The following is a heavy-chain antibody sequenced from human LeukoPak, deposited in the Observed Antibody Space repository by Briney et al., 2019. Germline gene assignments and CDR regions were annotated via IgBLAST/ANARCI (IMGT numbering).Heavy chain of an antibody. CDR3: ARLCPPYYYDSSGYYSTDY. V-gene: IGHV4-61*02. Sequence: SETLSLTCTVPGGSISSGSYYWSWIRQPAGKGLEWSGRIYTSGSTDYNPSLKSRVTISVDTSKNQCSLKLSSVTAADTAVYYCARLCPPYYYDSSGYYSTDYWGQGTLVTVSS. CDR1: GGSISSGSYY. D-gene: IGHD3-22*01. CDR2: IYTSGST. J-gene: IGHJ4*02.